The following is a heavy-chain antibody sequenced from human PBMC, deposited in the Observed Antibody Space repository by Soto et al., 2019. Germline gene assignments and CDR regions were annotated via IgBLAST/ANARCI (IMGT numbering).Heavy chain of an antibody. CDR2: VRGSGGST. Sequence: EVQLLESGGGFVQPGGSLRLSCAASAFTFSTYAMTWVRQAPGKGLEWVSSVRGSGGSTYYADSVKGRFTISRDNSKNTLDLYMNSLRAEDAAVYFCAQSSGTCSVISCFRPCALAVWGQGTTVTVSS. V-gene: IGHV3-23*01. CDR1: AFTFSTYA. CDR3: AQSSGTCSVISCFRPCALAV. D-gene: IGHD1-7*01. J-gene: IGHJ6*02.